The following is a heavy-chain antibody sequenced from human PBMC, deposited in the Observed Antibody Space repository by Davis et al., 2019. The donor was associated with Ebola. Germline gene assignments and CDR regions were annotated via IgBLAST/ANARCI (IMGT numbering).Heavy chain of an antibody. CDR2: IYTGDSDT. CDR3: ARLPWGTVAGLDS. Sequence: GESLKISCKDSGNSFASHWIGWVRQMPGKGLEWMGIIYTGDSDTRYSPSFRGQVTISADKSIKTAFLEWSSLKASDTAMYYCARLPWGTVAGLDSWGQGTLVTVSS. D-gene: IGHD3-16*01. CDR1: GNSFASHW. J-gene: IGHJ4*02. V-gene: IGHV5-51*01.